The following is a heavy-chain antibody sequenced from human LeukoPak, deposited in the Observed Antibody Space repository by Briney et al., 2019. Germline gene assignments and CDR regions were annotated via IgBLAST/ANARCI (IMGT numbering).Heavy chain of an antibody. V-gene: IGHV3-9*01. Sequence: PGGSLRLSCAASGFTFDDYAMHWVRPAPGKGLEWVSGISWNSGSIAYADSVKGRFTISRDNAKNLFYLQMNSLRAEHTALYYCAKGVRITMVRGAFDIWGQGTMVTVSS. D-gene: IGHD3-10*01. CDR2: ISWNSGSI. CDR3: AKGVRITMVRGAFDI. CDR1: GFTFDDYA. J-gene: IGHJ3*02.